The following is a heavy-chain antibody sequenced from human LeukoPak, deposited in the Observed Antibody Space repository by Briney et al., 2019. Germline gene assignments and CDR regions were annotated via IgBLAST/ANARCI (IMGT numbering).Heavy chain of an antibody. J-gene: IGHJ4*02. CDR3: ARGPGFCSSTSCLGGYFDY. CDR2: IDHSGST. D-gene: IGHD2-2*01. CDR1: GGSFSGYY. Sequence: SETLSLTCAVYGGSFSGYYWSWIRQPPGKGLEWIGEIDHSGSTNYNPSLKSRVTISVDTSKNQFSLKLSSVTAADTAVYYCARGPGFCSSTSCLGGYFDYWGQGTLVTVSS. V-gene: IGHV4-34*01.